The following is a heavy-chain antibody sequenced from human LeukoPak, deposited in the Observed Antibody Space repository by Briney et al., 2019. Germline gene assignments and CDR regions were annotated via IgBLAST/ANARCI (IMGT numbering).Heavy chain of an antibody. V-gene: IGHV4-61*01. D-gene: IGHD3-10*01. J-gene: IGHJ4*02. CDR1: GGSISSGSYY. CDR3: ARRSPVPDH. Sequence: PSQTLSLTCTVSGGSISSGSYYWSWIRQSPGKGLEWIGYVYYSGSTHYNPSLESRVTISVDTSKNQFSLRLTSVTAADTAVYYCARRSPVPDHWGQGALVAVSS. CDR2: VYYSGST.